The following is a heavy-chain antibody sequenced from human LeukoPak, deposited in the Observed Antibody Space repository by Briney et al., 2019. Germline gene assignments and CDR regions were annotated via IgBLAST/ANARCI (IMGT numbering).Heavy chain of an antibody. V-gene: IGHV1-69*13. Sequence: SVKVSCKASGGTFSSYAISWVRQAPGQGLEWMGGIIPIFGTANYAQKFQGRVTITADESTSTAYMELSSLRSEDTAVYYRARARVDSYSSSWSYHDFDYWGQGTLVTVSS. CDR3: ARARVDSYSSSWSYHDFDY. CDR1: GGTFSSYA. CDR2: IIPIFGTA. J-gene: IGHJ4*02. D-gene: IGHD6-13*01.